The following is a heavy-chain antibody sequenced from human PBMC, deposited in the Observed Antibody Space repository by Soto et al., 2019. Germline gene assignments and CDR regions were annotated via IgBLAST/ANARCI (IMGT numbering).Heavy chain of an antibody. D-gene: IGHD3-10*01. CDR3: ASGGSITMVREGSNAFDI. V-gene: IGHV1-18*01. CDR2: ISAYNGNT. J-gene: IGHJ3*02. Sequence: GASVKVSCKASGYTFTSYGISWVRQAPGQGLEWMGWISAYNGNTNYAQKLQGRVTMTTVTSTSTAYMELRSLRSDDTVVYYCASGGSITMVREGSNAFDIWGQGTIVTVSS. CDR1: GYTFTSYG.